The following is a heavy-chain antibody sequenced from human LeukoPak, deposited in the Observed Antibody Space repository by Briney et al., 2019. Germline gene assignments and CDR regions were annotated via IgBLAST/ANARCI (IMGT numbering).Heavy chain of an antibody. CDR2: IYNSGGT. J-gene: IGHJ4*02. CDR1: GFPISSYD. V-gene: IGHV4-4*09. CDR3: ARLTRLSTSPDRYYLDY. D-gene: IGHD6-6*01. Sequence: PSETLSLTCTVTGFPISSYDWSWIRQPPGKGLEWIGYIYNSGGTNYIPSLKGRVTISIDTSKNQFSLKLSSVTAADSAVYYCARLTRLSTSPDRYYLDYWGQGTLVTVSS.